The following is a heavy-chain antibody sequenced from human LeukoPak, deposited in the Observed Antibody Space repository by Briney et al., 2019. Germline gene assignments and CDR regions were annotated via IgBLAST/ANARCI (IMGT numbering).Heavy chain of an antibody. Sequence: GGSLRLSCAASGFTFSSYAMHWVRQAPGKGLEWVAVISYDGSNKYYADSVKGRFTISRDNSKNTLYLQMNSLRAEDTAVYYCAREYYYDSSGRPPLDYWGQGTLVTVSS. CDR1: GFTFSSYA. D-gene: IGHD3-22*01. CDR3: AREYYYDSSGRPPLDY. J-gene: IGHJ4*02. V-gene: IGHV3-30-3*01. CDR2: ISYDGSNK.